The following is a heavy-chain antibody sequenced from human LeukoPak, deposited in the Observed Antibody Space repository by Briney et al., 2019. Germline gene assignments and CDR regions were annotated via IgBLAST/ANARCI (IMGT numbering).Heavy chain of an antibody. CDR3: ARNAGEFDYYGSGTEGHLPTNLFDY. V-gene: IGHV3-23*01. J-gene: IGHJ4*02. D-gene: IGHD3-10*01. CDR2: ISGSGGST. CDR1: GFTFSSYA. Sequence: GGSLRLSCAASGFTFSSYAMSWVRQAPGKGLEWVSAISGSGGSTYYADSVKGRFTISRDNSKNTLYLQMNSLRAEDTAVYYCARNAGEFDYYGSGTEGHLPTNLFDYWGQGTLVTVSS.